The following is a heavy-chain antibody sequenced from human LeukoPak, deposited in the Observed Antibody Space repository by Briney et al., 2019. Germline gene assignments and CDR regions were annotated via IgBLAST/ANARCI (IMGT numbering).Heavy chain of an antibody. V-gene: IGHV1-46*01. Sequence: EASVKVSFKASGYTFTSYYLHWVQQAPGQGLEWMGIINPSAGSTSYAQKFQGRVTMTRDTSTSTVYMELSSLRSEETAVYYCARKGDIAVAGLVLDHWGQGTLVTVSS. D-gene: IGHD6-19*01. CDR1: GYTFTSYY. CDR3: ARKGDIAVAGLVLDH. CDR2: INPSAGST. J-gene: IGHJ4*02.